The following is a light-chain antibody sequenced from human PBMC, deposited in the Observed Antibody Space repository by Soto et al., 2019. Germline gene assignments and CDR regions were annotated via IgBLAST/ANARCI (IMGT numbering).Light chain of an antibody. V-gene: IGKV3-20*01. Sequence: EIVLTQSPGTLSLSPGERATLSCRASQIVSSSYLAWYQRKPGQAPRLIIYGTSTRATGIPDRFSGSGSGKDFTLTINTLEPEDFAEYYCQQYGSTPFTFGPGTTVDIK. CDR3: QQYGSTPFT. J-gene: IGKJ3*01. CDR1: QIVSSSY. CDR2: GTS.